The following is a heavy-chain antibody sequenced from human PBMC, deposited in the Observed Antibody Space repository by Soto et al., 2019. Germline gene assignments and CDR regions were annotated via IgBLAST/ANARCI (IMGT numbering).Heavy chain of an antibody. Sequence: EVQLVESGGGLEQHGGSLRLSCTASGFTVSSCEMNWVRQAPGKGLEWVSYINADGLTIYAASVKGRFTISRDNAQNSLLLQMNRLRAEDTAVYYCTRDKGEKVAYGMDVSGQGTTVTVSS. V-gene: IGHV3-48*03. CDR3: TRDKGEKVAYGMDV. CDR2: INADGLTI. J-gene: IGHJ6*02. D-gene: IGHD3-16*01. CDR1: GFTVSSCE.